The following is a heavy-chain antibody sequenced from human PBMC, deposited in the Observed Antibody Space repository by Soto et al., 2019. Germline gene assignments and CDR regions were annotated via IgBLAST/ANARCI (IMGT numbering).Heavy chain of an antibody. CDR3: ARNYGDYVGAFDI. Sequence: VHLQESGPGLMKPSETLSLTCTVSGGSVSSGSYHWSWIRQPPGKGLEWVGDIYYSGSTNYNPSLKSRVTISVDTSENQFFLKLSSVTAADTAVYYCARNYGDYVGAFDIWGQGPMVTVSS. CDR1: GGSVSSGSYH. J-gene: IGHJ3*02. V-gene: IGHV4-61*01. D-gene: IGHD4-17*01. CDR2: IYYSGST.